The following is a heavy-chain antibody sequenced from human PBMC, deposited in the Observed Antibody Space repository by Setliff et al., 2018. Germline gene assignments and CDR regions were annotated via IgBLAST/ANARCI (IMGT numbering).Heavy chain of an antibody. CDR1: DFSINSGYY. V-gene: IGHV4-38-2*01. CDR3: ARQIDYGDFQYFDY. Sequence: SETLSLTCSVSDFSINSGYYWGWIRQSPGEGLEWIGSIYRNGNTYYNPSLKNRVTISVDTSKNQLSLKLNSVTAADTAVYYCARQIDYGDFQYFDYWGQGTPVTVSS. CDR2: IYRNGNT. J-gene: IGHJ4*02. D-gene: IGHD4-17*01.